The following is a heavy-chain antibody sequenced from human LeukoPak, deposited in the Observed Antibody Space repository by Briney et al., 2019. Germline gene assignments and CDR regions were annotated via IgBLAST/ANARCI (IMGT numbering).Heavy chain of an antibody. D-gene: IGHD3-3*01. CDR3: ARAEKYYDFWSGYYSNWFDP. CDR2: INPSGGST. J-gene: IGHJ5*02. CDR1: GYTFTSYY. V-gene: IGHV1-46*03. Sequence: GASVKVSCKASGYTFTSYYMHWVRQAPGQGLEWMGIINPSGGSTSYAQKFQGRVTMTRDTSTSTVYMELSSLRSEDAAVYYCARAEKYYDFWSGYYSNWFDPWGQGTLVTVSS.